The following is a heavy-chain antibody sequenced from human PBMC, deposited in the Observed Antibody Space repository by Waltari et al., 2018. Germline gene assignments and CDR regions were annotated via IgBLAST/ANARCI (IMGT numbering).Heavy chain of an antibody. J-gene: IGHJ2*01. CDR3: ARAIVAARIFDL. CDR2: SYYSGHT. Sequence: QLQLQESGPGLVKPSETLSLTCTGSGGSISSSSYYWGWIRQPPGTGLELIGSSYYSGHTYSCPYLKCRVTISVDTSKHQFSLTLSSVTAADTAVYYCARAIVAARIFDLWGRGTLVTVSS. CDR1: GGSISSSSYY. V-gene: IGHV4-39*01. D-gene: IGHD6-6*01.